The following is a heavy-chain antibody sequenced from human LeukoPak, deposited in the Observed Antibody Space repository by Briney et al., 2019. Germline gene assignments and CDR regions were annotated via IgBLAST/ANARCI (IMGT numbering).Heavy chain of an antibody. Sequence: GGSLRLSCAASGFTFDDYAMHWVRQAPGKGLEWVSGISWNSGSISYADSVKGRFTISRDNAKNSLYLQMNSLRAEDTAVYYCARDCSSTSCYVDVDYWGQGTLVTVSS. J-gene: IGHJ4*02. CDR2: ISWNSGSI. CDR1: GFTFDDYA. D-gene: IGHD2-2*01. V-gene: IGHV3-9*01. CDR3: ARDCSSTSCYVDVDY.